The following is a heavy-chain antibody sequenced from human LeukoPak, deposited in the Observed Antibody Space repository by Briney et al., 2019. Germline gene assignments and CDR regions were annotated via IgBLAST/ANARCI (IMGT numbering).Heavy chain of an antibody. D-gene: IGHD5-12*01. CDR3: ARGDSGYDWVDY. V-gene: IGHV4-59*13. CDR1: GGSISSYD. J-gene: IGHJ4*02. CDR2: IYYSGST. Sequence: PSETLSLTCTVSGGSISSYDWSWIRKPQGKGLEWIGYIYYSGSTNYNPSLKSRVTISVDTSKNQFSLKLSSVTAADTAVYYCARGDSGYDWVDYWGQGTLVTVSS.